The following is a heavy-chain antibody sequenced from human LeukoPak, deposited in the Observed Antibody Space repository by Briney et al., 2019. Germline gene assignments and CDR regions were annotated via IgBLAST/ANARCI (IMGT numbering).Heavy chain of an antibody. CDR1: GFTFSDYY. Sequence: PGGSLRLSCAASGFTFSDYYMSWLRQAPGKGLEWVSYISSSGSTIYYADSVKGRFTISRDNAKNSLYLQMNSLRAEDTAVYYCARVETYYYDSSGYRLHYYFDYWGQGTLVTVSS. CDR3: ARVETYYYDSSGYRLHYYFDY. J-gene: IGHJ4*02. V-gene: IGHV3-11*01. CDR2: ISSSGSTI. D-gene: IGHD3-22*01.